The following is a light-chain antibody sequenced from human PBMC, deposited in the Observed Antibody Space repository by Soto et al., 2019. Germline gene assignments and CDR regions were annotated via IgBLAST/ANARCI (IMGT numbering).Light chain of an antibody. CDR3: QQYNFWPET. J-gene: IGKJ1*01. CDR2: GVS. V-gene: IGKV3-15*01. CDR1: QSVSGN. Sequence: EIVMTQSPVTLSVSPGERATLSCRASQSVSGNLAWYQQKPGQAPRLLIYGVSARATGIPARFSGSGFGTEFTLTISSLQYEDFALYYCQQYNFWPETFGQGTKVDIK.